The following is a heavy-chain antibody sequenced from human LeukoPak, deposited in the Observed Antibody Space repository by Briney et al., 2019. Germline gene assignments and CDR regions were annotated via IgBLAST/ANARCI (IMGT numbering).Heavy chain of an antibody. J-gene: IGHJ4*02. Sequence: SETLSLTCAVYGGSFSGYYWSRIRQPPGKGLEWIGEINHSGSTNYNPSLKSRVTISVDTSKNQFSLKLSSVTAADTAVYYCARGSGSKAARPKYFDYWGQGTLVTVSS. CDR1: GGSFSGYY. CDR3: ARGSGSKAARPKYFDY. D-gene: IGHD6-6*01. CDR2: INHSGST. V-gene: IGHV4-34*01.